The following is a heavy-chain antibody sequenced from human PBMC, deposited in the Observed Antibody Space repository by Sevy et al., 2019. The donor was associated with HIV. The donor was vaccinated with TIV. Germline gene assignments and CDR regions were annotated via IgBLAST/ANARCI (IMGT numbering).Heavy chain of an antibody. D-gene: IGHD3-10*01. Sequence: SETLSLTCTVSGYSISSGYFWGWIRQPPGKGLEWIGTICHSGTTSYHPSLNSRVNISVDTSNNQFSLKLDSVTAADSAVYYCARVFPGVRGVGRNYWGQGTLVTVSS. V-gene: IGHV4-38-2*02. CDR3: ARVFPGVRGVGRNY. J-gene: IGHJ4*02. CDR1: GYSISSGYF. CDR2: ICHSGTT.